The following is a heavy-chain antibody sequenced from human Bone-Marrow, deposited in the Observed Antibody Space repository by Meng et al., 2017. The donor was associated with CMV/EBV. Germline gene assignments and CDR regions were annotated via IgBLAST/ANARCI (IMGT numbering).Heavy chain of an antibody. J-gene: IGHJ5*02. CDR3: ARGSLIAYWFDP. CDR1: AGSFSSYT. V-gene: IGHV1-69*02. CDR2: IIPILGIA. Sequence: SVMVFCKASAGSFSSYTISWVRQAPGQGLEWMGRIIPILGIANYAQKFQGRVTITADKPTSTAYMELSSLRSEDTAVYYCARGSLIAYWFDPWGQGTLVTVSS.